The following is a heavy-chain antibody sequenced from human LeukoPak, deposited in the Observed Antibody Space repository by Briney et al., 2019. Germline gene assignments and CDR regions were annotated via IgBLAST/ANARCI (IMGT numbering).Heavy chain of an antibody. J-gene: IGHJ6*03. V-gene: IGHV1-69*06. CDR1: GYTFTGYY. D-gene: IGHD3-10*01. CDR3: ARDQGYGSGSHHIDYYYYYMDV. CDR2: IIPIFGTA. Sequence: GASVKVSCKASGYTFTGYYMHWVRQAPGQGLEWMGGIIPIFGTANYAQKFQGRVTITADKSTSTAYMELSSLRSEDTAVYYCARDQGYGSGSHHIDYYYYYMDVWGKGTTVTVSS.